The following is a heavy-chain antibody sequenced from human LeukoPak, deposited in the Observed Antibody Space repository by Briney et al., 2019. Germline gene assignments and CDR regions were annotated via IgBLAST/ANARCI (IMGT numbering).Heavy chain of an antibody. J-gene: IGHJ4*02. CDR2: IYYSGST. CDR3: AREGSSGWEIDY. CDR1: GGSISSYY. V-gene: IGHV4-59*01. D-gene: IGHD6-19*01. Sequence: PSETLSLTCTVSGGSISSYYWSWIRQPPGKGLEWIGYIYYSGSTNYNPSLKSRVTISVDTSKNQFSLKLSSVTAADTAVYYCAREGSSGWEIDYWGQGTLVTVSS.